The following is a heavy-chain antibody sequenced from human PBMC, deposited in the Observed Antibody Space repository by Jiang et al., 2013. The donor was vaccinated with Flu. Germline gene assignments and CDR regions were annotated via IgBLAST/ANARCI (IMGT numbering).Heavy chain of an antibody. CDR1: GFTFSSYS. V-gene: IGHV3-21*01. CDR3: ARTMVWARRGAHGMDV. J-gene: IGHJ6*04. D-gene: IGHD4/OR15-4a*01. CDR2: ISSSSSYI. Sequence: GLVKPGGSLRLSCAASGFTFSSYSMNWVRQAPGKGLEWVSSISSSSSYIYYADSVKGRFTISRDNAKNSLYLQMNSLRAEDTAVYYCARTMVWARRGAHGMDVWGKGTTVTVSS.